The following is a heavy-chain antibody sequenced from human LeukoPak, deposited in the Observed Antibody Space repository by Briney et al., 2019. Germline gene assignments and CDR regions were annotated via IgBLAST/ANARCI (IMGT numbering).Heavy chain of an antibody. Sequence: SETLSLTCTVSGGSVSSYYWSWIRQPPGKGLEWIGYVYSSGSTNYNPSLKSRVTISVDTSKNQFSLKLNSVTAADTAVYYCARHPLGYCSSPKCHDAFDIWGQGTTVTFSS. V-gene: IGHV4-59*08. J-gene: IGHJ3*02. D-gene: IGHD2-2*01. CDR3: ARHPLGYCSSPKCHDAFDI. CDR1: GGSVSSYY. CDR2: VYSSGST.